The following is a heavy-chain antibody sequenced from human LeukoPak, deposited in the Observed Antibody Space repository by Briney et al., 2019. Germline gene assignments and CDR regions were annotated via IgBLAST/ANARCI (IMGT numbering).Heavy chain of an antibody. Sequence: PGRSLRLSCAASGFTFSSYAMHWVRQAPGKGLEWVAVISYDGSNKYYADSVKGRFTISRDYSKNTLYLQMNSLRAEDTAVYYCAKDHLIIAVAGTVDYWGQGTLVTVSS. CDR1: GFTFSSYA. CDR3: AKDHLIIAVAGTVDY. D-gene: IGHD6-19*01. J-gene: IGHJ4*02. CDR2: ISYDGSNK. V-gene: IGHV3-30-3*01.